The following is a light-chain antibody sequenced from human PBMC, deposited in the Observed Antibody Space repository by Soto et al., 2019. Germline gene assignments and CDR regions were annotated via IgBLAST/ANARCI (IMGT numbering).Light chain of an antibody. CDR2: AAA. V-gene: IGKV1-39*01. Sequence: TQSPSSLSASVGDRVTITXXXXQSISSHLNWYQQKPGKDHTLQIYAAASLQSGVPSRFSGSGSGTDFTLTISSLQPEDFATYYCQQIYSTPLTFGGGTKVEIK. CDR3: QQIYSTPLT. J-gene: IGKJ4*01. CDR1: QSISSH.